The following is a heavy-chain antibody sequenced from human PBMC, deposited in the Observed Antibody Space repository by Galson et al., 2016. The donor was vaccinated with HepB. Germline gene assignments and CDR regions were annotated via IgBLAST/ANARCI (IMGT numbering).Heavy chain of an antibody. Sequence: SLRLSCAASGFMFHDSAMSWVRQAPGKGLEWVAGINRNGLSTAYAASVKGRFTISRDNGKNYLYLQMDSVGAGDTAFYYCATNSSADLYGSFFDSWGQGTLVAVSS. D-gene: IGHD3-10*01. CDR2: INRNGLST. CDR1: GFMFHDSA. V-gene: IGHV3-20*04. CDR3: ATNSSADLYGSFFDS. J-gene: IGHJ4*02.